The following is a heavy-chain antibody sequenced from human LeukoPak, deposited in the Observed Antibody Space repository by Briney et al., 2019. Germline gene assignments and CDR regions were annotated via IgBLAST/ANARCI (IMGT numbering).Heavy chain of an antibody. CDR1: GFTFSSYA. V-gene: IGHV3-23*01. J-gene: IGHJ3*02. CDR2: ISGSGGST. D-gene: IGHD4-23*01. Sequence: PEGSLRLSCAASGFTFSSYAMSWVRQAPGKGLEWVSAISGSGGSTYYADSVKGRFTISRDNSKNTLYLQMNSLRAEDTAVYYCARDRKLPGGAFDIWGQGTMVTVSS. CDR3: ARDRKLPGGAFDI.